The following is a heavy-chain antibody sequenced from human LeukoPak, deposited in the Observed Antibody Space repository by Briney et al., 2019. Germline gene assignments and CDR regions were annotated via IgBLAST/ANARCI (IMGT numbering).Heavy chain of an antibody. Sequence: GASVKVSCKASGYTFTGYSMHWVRQAPGQGLEWMGIINPSDGTTSYAQKFQGRVTMTRDTSTSTVYMELRSLRSEDTAVYYCARAPANKYDSRLPEDYWGQGTLVTVSS. CDR1: GYTFTGYS. J-gene: IGHJ4*02. CDR3: ARAPANKYDSRLPEDY. D-gene: IGHD3-22*01. V-gene: IGHV1-46*01. CDR2: INPSDGTT.